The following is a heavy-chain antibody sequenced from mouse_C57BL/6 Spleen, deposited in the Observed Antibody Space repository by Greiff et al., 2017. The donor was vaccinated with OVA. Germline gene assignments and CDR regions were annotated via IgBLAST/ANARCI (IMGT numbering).Heavy chain of an antibody. J-gene: IGHJ4*01. CDR3: ARSSDYEFYYAMDY. Sequence: EVMLVESGGGLVQPGGSLSLSCAASGFTFTDYYMSWVRQPPGKALEWLGFIRNKANGYTTEYSASVKGRFTISRDNSQSILYLQMNALRAEDSATYYCARSSDYEFYYAMDYWGQGTSVTVSS. CDR2: IRNKANGYTT. CDR1: GFTFTDYY. D-gene: IGHD2-4*01. V-gene: IGHV7-3*01.